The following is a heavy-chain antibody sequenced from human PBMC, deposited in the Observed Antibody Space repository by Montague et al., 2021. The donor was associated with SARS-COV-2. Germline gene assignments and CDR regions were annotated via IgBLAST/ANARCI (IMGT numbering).Heavy chain of an antibody. Sequence: SLRLSCAASGFTFGDHGMSWVRQAPGKGLEWVSGINWNGGSTGYADSVKGRFTISRDNAKNSLYMQMNSLGAEDTALYYCARGIVGATVPLDYYYGMDVWGQGTTVTVSS. CDR1: GFTFGDHG. D-gene: IGHD1-26*01. CDR3: ARGIVGATVPLDYYYGMDV. V-gene: IGHV3-20*04. CDR2: INWNGGST. J-gene: IGHJ6*02.